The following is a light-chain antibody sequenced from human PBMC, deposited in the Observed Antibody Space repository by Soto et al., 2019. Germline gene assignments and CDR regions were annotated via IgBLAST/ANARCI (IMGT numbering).Light chain of an antibody. J-gene: IGKJ4*01. CDR3: QQYNSYSLT. Sequence: DIQMPQSPSTLSASVGGRVTITCRASQSISSWLAWYQQKPGKAPKLLIYKASSLESGVPSRFSGSGSGTEFTLTISSLQPDDFATYYCQQYNSYSLTFGGGTKVEIK. CDR2: KAS. CDR1: QSISSW. V-gene: IGKV1-5*03.